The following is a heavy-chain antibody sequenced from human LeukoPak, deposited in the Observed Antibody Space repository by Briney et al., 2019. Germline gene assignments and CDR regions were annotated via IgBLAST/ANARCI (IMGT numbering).Heavy chain of an antibody. CDR1: GFTFSSYS. D-gene: IGHD2-2*01. CDR3: ARAPQYCSSTSCHLDY. Sequence: PGGSLRLSCAASGFTFSSYSMNWVRQAPGKGLEWVSSISSSSSYIYYADSVKGRFTISRDNAKNSLYLQMNSLRAEDTAVYYCARAPQYCSSTSCHLDYWGQGTLVTVSS. CDR2: ISSSSSYI. V-gene: IGHV3-21*01. J-gene: IGHJ4*02.